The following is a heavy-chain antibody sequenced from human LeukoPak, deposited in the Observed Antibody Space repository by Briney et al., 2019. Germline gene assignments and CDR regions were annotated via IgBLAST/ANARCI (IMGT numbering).Heavy chain of an antibody. D-gene: IGHD5-24*01. CDR2: IIPIFGTA. CDR1: GGTFSSYA. CDR3: ASGRDLYYFDY. V-gene: IGHV1-69*13. J-gene: IGHJ4*02. Sequence: SVKVSCKASGGTFSSYAISWVRQAPGQGLGWMGGIIPIFGTANYAQKFQGRVTITADESTSTAYMELSSLRSEDTAVYYCASGRDLYYFDYWGQGTLVTVSS.